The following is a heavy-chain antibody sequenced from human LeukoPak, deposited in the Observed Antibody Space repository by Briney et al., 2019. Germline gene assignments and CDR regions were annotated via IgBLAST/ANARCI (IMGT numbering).Heavy chain of an antibody. V-gene: IGHV4-39*07. Sequence: RPSETLSLTCTVSGDSIRRSSYFWAWVRQPPGKGLEWIGEIYHSGSTNYNPSLKSRVTISVDKSKNQFSLKLSSVTAADTAVYYCATVSVSGDGDYWGQGTLVTVSS. D-gene: IGHD3-16*01. J-gene: IGHJ4*02. CDR2: IYHSGST. CDR1: GDSIRRSSYF. CDR3: ATVSVSGDGDY.